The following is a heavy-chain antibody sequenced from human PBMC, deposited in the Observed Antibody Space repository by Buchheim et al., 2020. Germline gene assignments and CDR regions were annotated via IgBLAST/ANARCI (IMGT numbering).Heavy chain of an antibody. J-gene: IGHJ6*02. D-gene: IGHD1-7*01. V-gene: IGHV3-30*04. Sequence: QVQLVESGGGVVQPGRSLRLSCAASGFTFGSYAMHWVRQAPGKGLEWVAVISYDGSNKYYADSVKGRFTISRDNSKNTLYLQMNSLRAEDTAVYYCARDRAGTTPSYYYGMDVWGQGTT. CDR1: GFTFGSYA. CDR3: ARDRAGTTPSYYYGMDV. CDR2: ISYDGSNK.